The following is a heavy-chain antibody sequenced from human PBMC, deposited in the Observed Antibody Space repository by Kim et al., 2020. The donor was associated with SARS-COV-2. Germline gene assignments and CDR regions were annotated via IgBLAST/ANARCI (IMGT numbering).Heavy chain of an antibody. CDR3: ARVSTHYSSSSLSFDY. Sequence: SETLSLTCAVYGGSFSGYYWSWIRQPPGKGLEWIGEINHSGSTNYNPSLKSRVTISVDTSKNQFSLKLSSVTAADTAVYYCARVSTHYSSSSLSFDYWGQGTLVTVSS. J-gene: IGHJ4*02. V-gene: IGHV4-34*01. CDR1: GGSFSGYY. D-gene: IGHD6-6*01. CDR2: INHSGST.